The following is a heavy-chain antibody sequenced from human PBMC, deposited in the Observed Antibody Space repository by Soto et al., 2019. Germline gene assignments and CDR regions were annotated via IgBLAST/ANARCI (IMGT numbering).Heavy chain of an antibody. Sequence: QVQLVESGGGVVQPGRSLRLSCAASGFTFSSYGMHWVRQAPGKGLEWVAVISYDGSNKYYADSVKGRFTVSRDNSKNTLYLQMNSLRAEDTAVYYCAKDTQRWVVVVITTWFDYWGQGTLVTVSS. J-gene: IGHJ4*02. CDR2: ISYDGSNK. V-gene: IGHV3-30*18. CDR3: AKDTQRWVVVVITTWFDY. D-gene: IGHD3-22*01. CDR1: GFTFSSYG.